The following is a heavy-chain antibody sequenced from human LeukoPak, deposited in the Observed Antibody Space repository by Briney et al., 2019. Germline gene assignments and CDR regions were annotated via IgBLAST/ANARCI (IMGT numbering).Heavy chain of an antibody. J-gene: IGHJ4*02. CDR1: GFTFSSYS. Sequence: GGSLRLSCAASGFTFSSYSMNWVRQAPGKGLEWVSYISSSSSTIYYADSVKGRFTISRDNSKNTLYLQMNSLRAEDTAVYYCAKGEQWLGIDYWGQGTLVTVSS. V-gene: IGHV3-48*01. CDR3: AKGEQWLGIDY. D-gene: IGHD6-19*01. CDR2: ISSSSSTI.